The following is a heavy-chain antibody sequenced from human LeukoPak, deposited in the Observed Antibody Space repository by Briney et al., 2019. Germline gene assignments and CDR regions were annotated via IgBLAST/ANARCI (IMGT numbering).Heavy chain of an antibody. V-gene: IGHV3-15*01. D-gene: IGHD5-18*01. J-gene: IGHJ6*02. Sequence: PGGSLRLSCAASGFTFSNAWMSWVRQAPGKGLEWVGRIKSKTDGGTTDYAAPVKSRFTISRDDSKNTLYLQMNSLKTEDTAVYYCTTDRPVDTAMVVYYYGMDVWGQGTTVTVSS. CDR2: IKSKTDGGTT. CDR3: TTDRPVDTAMVVYYYGMDV. CDR1: GFTFSNAW.